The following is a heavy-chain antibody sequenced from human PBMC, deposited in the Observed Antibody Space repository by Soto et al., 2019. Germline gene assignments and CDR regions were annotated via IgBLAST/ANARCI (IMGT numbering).Heavy chain of an antibody. V-gene: IGHV3-30*18. CDR1: GFTFSSYG. J-gene: IGHJ4*02. CDR2: ISYDGSNE. D-gene: IGHD6-25*01. Sequence: PGGSLRLSCAASGFTFSSYGMHWVRQAPGKGLEWVAVISYDGSNEYYADSVKGRFTISRDNSKNTLYLQMNSLRAEDTAVYYCAKDLRLQQGSFDYWGQGTLVTVSS. CDR3: AKDLRLQQGSFDY.